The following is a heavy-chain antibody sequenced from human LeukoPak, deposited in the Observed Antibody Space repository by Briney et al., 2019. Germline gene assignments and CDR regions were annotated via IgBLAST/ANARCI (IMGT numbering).Heavy chain of an antibody. CDR1: GGSISSYY. CDR3: ARGLDIVVVPAQGVDWFDP. CDR2: IYTSGST. V-gene: IGHV4-4*07. D-gene: IGHD2-2*03. Sequence: SETLSLTCTVSGGSISSYYWSWIRQPAGKGLGWIGRIYTSGSTNYNPSLKSRVTMSVDTSQNQFSLKLSSVTAAEPAVYYCARGLDIVVVPAQGVDWFDPWGQGTLVTVSS. J-gene: IGHJ5*02.